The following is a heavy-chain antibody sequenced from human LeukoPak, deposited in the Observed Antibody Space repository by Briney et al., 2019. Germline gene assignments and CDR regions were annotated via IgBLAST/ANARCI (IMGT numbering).Heavy chain of an antibody. CDR1: AGSISSRSYY. D-gene: IGHD4-17*01. V-gene: IGHV4-39*06. CDR3: ARLSTVTTSFDY. CDR2: VYYRGKP. J-gene: IGHJ4*02. Sequence: SETLSLTCTVSAGSISSRSYYSGWIRQPPGKGLQLIGSVYYRGKPYSDQSLKSRVTISVDTSKNQFTLKLSSVTAAVTAVYYCARLSTVTTSFDYWGQGTLVPVSS.